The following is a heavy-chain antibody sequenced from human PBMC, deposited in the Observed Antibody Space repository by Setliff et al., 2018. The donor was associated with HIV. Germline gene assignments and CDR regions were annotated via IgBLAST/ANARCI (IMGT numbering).Heavy chain of an antibody. V-gene: IGHV3-49*04. CDR3: TGLYEHPSNFWNAYPFDY. D-gene: IGHD3-3*01. J-gene: IGHJ4*02. CDR1: GFTFGDYA. Sequence: HPGGSLRLSCTVSGFTFGDYAMSWVRQAPGKGLEWVGFIRSKAYGGTTDYAASVKGRFTISRDDSKNTAYLQLNSLKTEDTAVYYCTGLYEHPSNFWNAYPFDYWGQGILVTVSS. CDR2: IRSKAYGGTT.